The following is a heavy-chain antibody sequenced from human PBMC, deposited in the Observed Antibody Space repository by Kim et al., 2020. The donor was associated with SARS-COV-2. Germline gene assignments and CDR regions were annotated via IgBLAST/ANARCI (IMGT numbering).Heavy chain of an antibody. CDR3: ARDAAAETEHENYYYYYGMDV. D-gene: IGHD6-13*01. J-gene: IGHJ6*02. CDR2: ISSSSSYI. CDR1: GFTFSSYS. V-gene: IGHV3-21*01. Sequence: GGSLRLSCAASGFTFSSYSMNWVRQAPGKGLEWVSSISSSSSYIYYADSVKGRFTISRDNAKNSLYLQMNSLRAEDTAVYYCARDAAAETEHENYYYYYGMDVWGQGTTVTVSS.